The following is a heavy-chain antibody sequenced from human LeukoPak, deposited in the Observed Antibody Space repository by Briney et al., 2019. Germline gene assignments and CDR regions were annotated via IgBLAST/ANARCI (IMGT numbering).Heavy chain of an antibody. CDR3: ARSDTAMADY. D-gene: IGHD5-18*01. CDR2: IYYSGST. CDR1: GGSISSSSYY. V-gene: IGHV4-61*05. Sequence: SETLSLTCTVSGGSISSSSYYWGWIRQPPGKGLEWIGYIYYSGSTNYNPSLKSRVTISVDTSKNQFSLKLSSVTAADTAVYYCARSDTAMADYWGQGTLVTVSS. J-gene: IGHJ4*02.